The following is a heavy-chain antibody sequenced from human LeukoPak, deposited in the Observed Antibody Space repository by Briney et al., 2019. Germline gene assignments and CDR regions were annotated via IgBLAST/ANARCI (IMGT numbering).Heavy chain of an antibody. V-gene: IGHV3-21*01. CDR1: GFTFSDYT. Sequence: GGSLRLSCAASGFTFSDYTMNWARQAPGKGLEWVSSISSRNTYIYYADSVKGRFTISRDNAKSSLNLQMDSLRAEDTAVYYCATYRRSSQYYFDYWGQGTLVTVSS. J-gene: IGHJ4*02. D-gene: IGHD6-13*01. CDR3: ATYRRSSQYYFDY. CDR2: ISSRNTYI.